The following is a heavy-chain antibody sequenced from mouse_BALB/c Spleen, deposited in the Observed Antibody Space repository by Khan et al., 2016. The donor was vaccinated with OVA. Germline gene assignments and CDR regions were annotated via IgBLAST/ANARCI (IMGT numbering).Heavy chain of an antibody. CDR1: GFSFTDYY. CDR2: FRNTGYGYTT. D-gene: IGHD1-2*01. V-gene: IGHV7-3*02. J-gene: IGHJ3*01. CDR3: ARDMGLLRLDY. Sequence: EVELVESGGGLVQPGGSLRLSCVTSGFSFTDYYMTWVRQPPGKALVWLGFFRNTGYGYTTEYKASLKGRFTISRDNSQIILYLQMNILRPEDSATYYCARDMGLLRLDYWGQGTLVTVSA.